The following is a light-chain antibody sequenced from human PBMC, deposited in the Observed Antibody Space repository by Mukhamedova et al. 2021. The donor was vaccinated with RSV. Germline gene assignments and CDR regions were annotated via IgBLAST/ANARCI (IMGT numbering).Light chain of an antibody. CDR2: DFS. Sequence: SDVGGYNYVSWYQQHPGKAPKLLIYDFSKRPSGVPDRFSGSKSGNTASLTISGLQAADAADYYCCSYAGSYTIRVFGCGTKLTVL. CDR3: CSYAGSYTIRV. CDR1: SDVGGYNY. V-gene: IGLV2-11*01. J-gene: IGLJ3*02.